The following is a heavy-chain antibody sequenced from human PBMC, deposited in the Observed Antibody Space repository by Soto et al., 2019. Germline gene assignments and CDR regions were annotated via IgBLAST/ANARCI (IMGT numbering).Heavy chain of an antibody. J-gene: IGHJ4*02. CDR3: TRDPYGGSRYYFDS. V-gene: IGHV3-33*01. CDR2: IWYDGSNK. D-gene: IGHD1-26*01. Sequence: PGGSLRLSCAASGFSFSNYAMHWVRQAPGKGLEWVAVIWYDGSNKYYADSVKGRFTISKDNSQTTVYLQMNSLRAEDSAVYYCTRDPYGGSRYYFDSWGQGTMVTVYS. CDR1: GFSFSNYA.